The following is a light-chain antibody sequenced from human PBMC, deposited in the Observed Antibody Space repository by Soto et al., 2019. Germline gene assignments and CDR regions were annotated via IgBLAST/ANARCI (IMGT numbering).Light chain of an antibody. CDR3: SSYTSSSTLLDV. Sequence: QSALTQPASVSGSPGQSITISCTGTSSDVGGYNYVSWYQQHPGQAPKLMIYDVSNRPSGVSNRFSGSKSGNTASLTISGLQAEDEADYYCSSYTSSSTLLDVFGTGTKVTVL. CDR2: DVS. CDR1: SSDVGGYNY. V-gene: IGLV2-14*01. J-gene: IGLJ1*01.